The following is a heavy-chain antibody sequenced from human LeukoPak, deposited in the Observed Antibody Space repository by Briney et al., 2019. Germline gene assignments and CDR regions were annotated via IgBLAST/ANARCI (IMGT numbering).Heavy chain of an antibody. Sequence: GGSLRLSCAASGFTFSSYGLNWVRQAPGKGLEWVSSISSSSSYIYYADSVKGRFTISRDNAKNSLYLQMNSLRAEDTAVYYCASAATSRGSSCTGYWGQGTLVTVSS. J-gene: IGHJ4*02. V-gene: IGHV3-21*01. CDR1: GFTFSSYG. CDR2: ISSSSSYI. D-gene: IGHD6-6*01. CDR3: ASAATSRGSSCTGY.